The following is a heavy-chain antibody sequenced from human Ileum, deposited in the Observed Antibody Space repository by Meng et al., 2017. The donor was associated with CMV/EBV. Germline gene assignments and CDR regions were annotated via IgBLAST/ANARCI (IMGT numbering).Heavy chain of an antibody. D-gene: IGHD2-15*01. J-gene: IGHJ4*02. V-gene: IGHV3-7*01. CDR1: AFTFSDYW. CDR3: ARDSFPYSSDN. Sequence: GESLKISCAASAFTFSDYWMTWVRQAPGKGLEWVASINQDASDKYYLDSVKGRFTISRDNAKNTLYLQMNSLRADDTAVYYCARDSFPYSSDNWGQGTLVTVSS. CDR2: INQDASDK.